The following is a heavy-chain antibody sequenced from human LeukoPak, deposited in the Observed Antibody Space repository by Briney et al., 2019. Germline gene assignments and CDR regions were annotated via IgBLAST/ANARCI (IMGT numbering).Heavy chain of an antibody. V-gene: IGHV1-8*02. CDR2: MNPNSGNT. J-gene: IGHJ6*02. CDR1: GGTFSSYA. CDR3: ARSRAYYYGMDV. Sequence: ASVKVPCKASGGTFSSYAINWVRQATGQGLEWMGWMNPNSGNTGYAQKFQGRVTMTRNTSISTAYMELSSLRSEDTAVYHCARSRAYYYGMDVWGQGTTVTVSS. D-gene: IGHD2-2*01.